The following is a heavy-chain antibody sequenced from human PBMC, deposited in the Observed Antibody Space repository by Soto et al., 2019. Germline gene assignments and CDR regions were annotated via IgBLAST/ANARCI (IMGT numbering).Heavy chain of an antibody. CDR3: AKGGGSYYNGDYYFDY. V-gene: IGHV3-30*18. D-gene: IGHD1-26*01. J-gene: IGHJ4*02. CDR1: GFTFSTYG. Sequence: QVQLVESGGGVVQPGRSLRLSCAASGFTFSTYGMHWVRQAPGKGLEWVAVISYDGSNKYYADSVKGRFTISRDNSKNTLYLQMNSLRAEDTAVYYCAKGGGSYYNGDYYFDYGGQGTLVTVSS. CDR2: ISYDGSNK.